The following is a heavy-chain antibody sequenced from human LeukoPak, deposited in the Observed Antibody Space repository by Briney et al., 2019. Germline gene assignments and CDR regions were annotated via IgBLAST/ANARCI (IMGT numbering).Heavy chain of an antibody. Sequence: SETLSPTCTVSGGSISSGGYYWSWIRQHPGKGLEWIGYIYYSGSTYYNPSLKSRVTISVDTSKNQFSLKLSSVTAADTAVYYCARAASRRGYYDSSGYSGGLDYWGQGTLVTVSS. V-gene: IGHV4-31*03. CDR2: IYYSGST. CDR3: ARAASRRGYYDSSGYSGGLDY. J-gene: IGHJ4*02. D-gene: IGHD3-22*01. CDR1: GGSISSGGYY.